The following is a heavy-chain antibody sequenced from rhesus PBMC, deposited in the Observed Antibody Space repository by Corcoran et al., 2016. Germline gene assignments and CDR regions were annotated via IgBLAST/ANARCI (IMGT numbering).Heavy chain of an antibody. D-gene: IGHD6-31*01. CDR3: ARRRIAAATYYFDY. V-gene: IGHV4-76*01. CDR2: IYGISGST. J-gene: IGHJ4*01. Sequence: QVQLQESGPGVVKPSETLSLTCAVSGYSISSGYDWSWIRHPPGKGLEGIGYIYGISGSTTSNPSLTNRVTISKDTSKNQFSLKLISVTAPDTAVYYCARRRIAAATYYFDYWGQGVLVTVSS. CDR1: GYSISSGYD.